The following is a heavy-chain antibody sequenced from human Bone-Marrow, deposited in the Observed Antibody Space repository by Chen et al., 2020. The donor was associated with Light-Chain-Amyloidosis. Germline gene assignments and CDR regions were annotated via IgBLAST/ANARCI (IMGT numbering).Heavy chain of an antibody. CDR1: GFTFSSHW. J-gene: IGHJ4*02. CDR2: IKQDGTEK. CDR3: AEINTN. Sequence: EVQLVEYGGGLVQPGGYLRLFCVASGFTFSSHWMSWVRQAPGKGLEWVANIKQDGTEKYYADSVKGRFTISRDNAKNSLYLQMISLRAEDTAVYYCAEINTNWGQGTLVTVSS. V-gene: IGHV3-7*01.